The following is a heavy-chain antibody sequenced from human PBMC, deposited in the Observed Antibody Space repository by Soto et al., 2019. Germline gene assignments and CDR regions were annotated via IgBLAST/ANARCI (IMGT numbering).Heavy chain of an antibody. Sequence: GGSLRLSCAASGFTFSSYSMNWVRQAPGKGLEWVSSISSSSSYIYYADFVKGRFTIFRDNAKNTMYLQMNSLRVEDTAVYYCVRDLGGSDDFWGQGTLVTVSS. D-gene: IGHD2-15*01. CDR2: ISSSSSYI. CDR3: VRDLGGSDDF. J-gene: IGHJ4*02. V-gene: IGHV3-21*01. CDR1: GFTFSSYS.